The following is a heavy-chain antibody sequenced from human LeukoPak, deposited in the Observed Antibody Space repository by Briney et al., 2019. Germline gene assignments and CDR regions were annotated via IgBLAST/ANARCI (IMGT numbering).Heavy chain of an antibody. V-gene: IGHV3-30*18. CDR1: GFTISSYG. CDR3: AKLWFGELSVTDY. CDR2: ISYDGSNK. D-gene: IGHD3-10*01. Sequence: GGSLRLSCAASGFTISSYGMDWVRQAPGKGLEWVAVISYDGSNKYYADSVKGRFTISRDNSKNTLYLQMNSLRAEDTAVYYCAKLWFGELSVTDYWGQGTLVTVSS. J-gene: IGHJ4*02.